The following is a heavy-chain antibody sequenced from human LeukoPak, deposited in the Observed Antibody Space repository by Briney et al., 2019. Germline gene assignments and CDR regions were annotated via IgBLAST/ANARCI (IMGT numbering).Heavy chain of an antibody. CDR1: GYTFTSYA. Sequence: EASVKVSCKASGYTFTSYAMHWVRQAPGQRLEWMGWINAGNGNTKYSQKFQGRVTITRDTSASTAYMELSSLRSEDTAVYYCARVLGEGQQLASYFDYWGQGTLVTVSS. V-gene: IGHV1-3*01. CDR2: INAGNGNT. D-gene: IGHD6-13*01. CDR3: ARVLGEGQQLASYFDY. J-gene: IGHJ4*02.